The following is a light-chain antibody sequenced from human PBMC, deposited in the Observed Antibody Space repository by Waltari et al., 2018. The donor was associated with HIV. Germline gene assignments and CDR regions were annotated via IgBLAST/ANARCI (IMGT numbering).Light chain of an antibody. V-gene: IGLV1-47*01. CDR2: KNY. J-gene: IGLJ1*01. Sequence: QSVLTQPPSASGTPGQTVTISCSGSSSNIGNDNVYWYQQLPGMTPKLLIYKNYQRPSGVPDRFACSKSGTSASLAIGGLRSEDEADYYCVGWDGSLSGYVFGAGTTVTVL. CDR1: SSNIGNDN. CDR3: VGWDGSLSGYV.